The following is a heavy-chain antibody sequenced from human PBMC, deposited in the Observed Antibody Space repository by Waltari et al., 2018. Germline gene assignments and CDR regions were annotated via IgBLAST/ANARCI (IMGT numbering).Heavy chain of an antibody. CDR3: ARDQKDIVLMVYGNFDY. V-gene: IGHV3-48*01. J-gene: IGHJ4*02. Sequence: EVQLVESGGGLVQPGGSLRLSCAASGFTFSSYSMNWVRQAPGKGLEWVSYISSSSSTIYDADSVKCRFTISRDNAKNSLYLQMNSLRAEDTAVYYCARDQKDIVLMVYGNFDYWGQGTLVTVSS. D-gene: IGHD2-8*01. CDR1: GFTFSSYS. CDR2: ISSSSSTI.